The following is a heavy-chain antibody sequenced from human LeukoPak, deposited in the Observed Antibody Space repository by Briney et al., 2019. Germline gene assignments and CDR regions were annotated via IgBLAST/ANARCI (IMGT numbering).Heavy chain of an antibody. J-gene: IGHJ5*01. CDR1: AFTFSSYA. V-gene: IGHV3-23*01. D-gene: IGHD2-2*01. Sequence: GGSLRLSCAASAFTFSSYAMSWVRQAPGKGLEWVSAISGSGGSTYYADSVKGLFTISRDNSKNTLYLQMNSLRAEDTAVYYCAKEGTSCCHNWFDSWGQGTLVTVSS. CDR3: AKEGTSCCHNWFDS. CDR2: ISGSGGST.